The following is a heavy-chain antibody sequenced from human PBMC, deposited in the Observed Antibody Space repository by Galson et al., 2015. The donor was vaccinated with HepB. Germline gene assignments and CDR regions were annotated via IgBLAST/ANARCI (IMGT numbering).Heavy chain of an antibody. D-gene: IGHD3-16*01. J-gene: IGHJ6*02. CDR1: GFTVSSNY. Sequence: SLRLSCAASGFTVSSNYMSWVRQAPGKGLEWVSVIYSGGSTYYADSVKGRFTISRDNSKNTLYLQMNSLRAEDTAVYYCARVGGPPRIYYGMDVWGQGTTVTVSS. CDR3: ARVGGPPRIYYGMDV. CDR2: IYSGGST. V-gene: IGHV3-66*02.